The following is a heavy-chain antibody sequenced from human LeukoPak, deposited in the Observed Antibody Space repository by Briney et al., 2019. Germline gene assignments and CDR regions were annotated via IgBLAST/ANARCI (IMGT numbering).Heavy chain of an antibody. Sequence: SETLSLTCTVSGGSISSGSYYWSWIRQPAGKGLEWIGRIYTSGSTNYNPSLKSRVTISVDTSKNQFSLKLSSVTAADTAVYYCARFGLGDGYNYGDAFDIWGQGTMVTVSS. J-gene: IGHJ3*02. CDR1: GGSISSGSYY. D-gene: IGHD5-24*01. V-gene: IGHV4-61*02. CDR2: IYTSGST. CDR3: ARFGLGDGYNYGDAFDI.